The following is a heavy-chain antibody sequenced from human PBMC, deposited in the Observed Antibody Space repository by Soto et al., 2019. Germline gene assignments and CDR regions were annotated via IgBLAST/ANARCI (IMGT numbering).Heavy chain of an antibody. CDR2: IYYSGST. CDR3: ARRAGYSSWYYFDY. Sequence: QLQLQESGPGLVKPSETLSLTCAVSGDSISSSSYFWGWIRQPPGKGLEWIGSIYYSGSTYYNPSLKSRVTLSVDTSKNQFSLKLTSVTAADTAVYYCARRAGYSSWYYFDYWGQGTLVTVSS. J-gene: IGHJ4*02. V-gene: IGHV4-39*01. D-gene: IGHD6-13*01. CDR1: GDSISSSSYF.